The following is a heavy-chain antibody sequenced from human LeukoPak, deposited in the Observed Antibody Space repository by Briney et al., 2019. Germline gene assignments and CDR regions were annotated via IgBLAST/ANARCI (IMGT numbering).Heavy chain of an antibody. D-gene: IGHD3-3*01. CDR1: GYTFTGYY. CDR2: INPNSGGT. V-gene: IGHV1-2*02. CDR3: ARDFQFWSGYYIPYYFDY. J-gene: IGHJ4*02. Sequence: GASVKVSCKASGYTFTGYYMHWVRQAPGQGLEWMGWINPNSGGTNYAQKFQGRVTMTRDTSISTAYMELSRLRSDDTAVYYCARDFQFWSGYYIPYYFDYWGQGTLITVSS.